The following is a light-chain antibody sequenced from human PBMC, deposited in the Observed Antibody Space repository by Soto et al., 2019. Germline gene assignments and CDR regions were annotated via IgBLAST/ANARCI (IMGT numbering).Light chain of an antibody. CDR3: CSYTRSSTVL. J-gene: IGLJ2*01. V-gene: IGLV2-14*03. CDR1: SSDIGAYNY. CDR2: DVN. Sequence: QSVLTQPASVSGSPGQSITISCTGTSSDIGAYNYVFWYQHHPGKVPKLMIYDVNNRPSGVSDRFSGSKFGNTASLTISGLQAEDEADYYCCSYTRSSTVLFGGGTKVTVL.